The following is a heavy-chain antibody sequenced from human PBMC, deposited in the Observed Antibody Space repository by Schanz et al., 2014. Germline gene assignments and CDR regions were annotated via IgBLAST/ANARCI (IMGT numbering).Heavy chain of an antibody. V-gene: IGHV1-24*01. CDR1: GYTLSKLS. CDR2: LDLEDGEI. CDR3: ATAEDASGSYGLPACGV. Sequence: QVQLVQSGAEVKKAGASVKVSCKVSGYTLSKLSIHWVRQAPGKGLEWMGGLDLEDGEIVYAEQLKGRVTMTEDTSTDTAYMELSSLRSQDTAVYYCATAEDASGSYGLPACGVWVQGTTVIVSS. D-gene: IGHD3-10*01. J-gene: IGHJ6*02.